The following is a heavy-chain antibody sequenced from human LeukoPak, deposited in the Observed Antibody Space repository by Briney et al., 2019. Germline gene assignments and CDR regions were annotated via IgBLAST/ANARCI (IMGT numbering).Heavy chain of an antibody. D-gene: IGHD5-12*01. CDR3: ARDLGWLRPFDY. V-gene: IGHV3-30*03. CDR2: ISYDGSIK. CDR1: GFTFSSYG. Sequence: GGSLRLSCAASGFTFSSYGMHWVRQAPGKGLEWVSVISYDGSIKYYADSVKGRFTISRDNSKNTLYLQMNSLRAEDTAVYHCARDLGWLRPFDYWGQGTLVTVSS. J-gene: IGHJ4*02.